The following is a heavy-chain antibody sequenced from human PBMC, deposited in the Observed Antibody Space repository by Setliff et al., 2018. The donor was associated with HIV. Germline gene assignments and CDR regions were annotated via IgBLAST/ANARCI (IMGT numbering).Heavy chain of an antibody. D-gene: IGHD2-15*01. CDR3: ARDLAYCSGGSCYRPFLYYFYYMDV. J-gene: IGHJ6*03. CDR1: GYTFTDYY. V-gene: IGHV1-69*13. Sequence: SVKVSCKASGYTFTDYYIHWVRQAPGQGLEWMGGILPFFDTANYAQKFQGRVTITADESTSTVHMELSSLTSEDTAVYYCARDLAYCSGGSCYRPFLYYFYYMDVWGNGTTVTVSS. CDR2: ILPFFDTA.